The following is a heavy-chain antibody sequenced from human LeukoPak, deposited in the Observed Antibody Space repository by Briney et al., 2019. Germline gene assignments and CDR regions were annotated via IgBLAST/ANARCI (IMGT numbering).Heavy chain of an antibody. CDR1: GFTVSSNY. V-gene: IGHV3-66*01. Sequence: GGSLRLSCAASGFTVSSNYMSWVRQAPGKGLEWVSVIYSGGSTYYADSVKGRFTISRDNSKNTLYLQMNSLRAEDTAVYYCARGTYCSSTSCYALDAFDIWGQGTMVTVSS. CDR3: ARGTYCSSTSCYALDAFDI. D-gene: IGHD2-2*01. CDR2: IYSGGST. J-gene: IGHJ3*02.